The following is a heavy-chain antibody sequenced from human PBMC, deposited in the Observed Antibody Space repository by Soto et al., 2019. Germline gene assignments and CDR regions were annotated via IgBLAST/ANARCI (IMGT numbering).Heavy chain of an antibody. CDR1: GGSISSYY. J-gene: IGHJ6*03. CDR3: ARLSPDFWSGLKPRTYYMDV. D-gene: IGHD3-3*01. V-gene: IGHV4-59*08. Sequence: PSETLSLTCTVSGGSISSYYWSWIRQPPGKGLEWIGYIYYSGSTNYNPSLKSRVTISVDTSKNQFSLKLSSVTAADTAVYYCARLSPDFWSGLKPRTYYMDVWGKGTTVTVSS. CDR2: IYYSGST.